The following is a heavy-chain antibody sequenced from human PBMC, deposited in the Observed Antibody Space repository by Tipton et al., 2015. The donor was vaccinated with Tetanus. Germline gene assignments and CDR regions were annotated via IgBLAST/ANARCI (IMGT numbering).Heavy chain of an antibody. Sequence: GSLRLSCAASGFTFSIYGMSWVRQAPGKGLEWVARIISSGGTTNYADSVKGRFTISRDNSKNTLYLQMTSLRAEDTAVYYCARLYGDYVHAMGYWGQGTLVSVSS. D-gene: IGHD4-17*01. J-gene: IGHJ4*02. CDR2: IISSGGTT. CDR1: GFTFSIYG. V-gene: IGHV3-23*01. CDR3: ARLYGDYVHAMGY.